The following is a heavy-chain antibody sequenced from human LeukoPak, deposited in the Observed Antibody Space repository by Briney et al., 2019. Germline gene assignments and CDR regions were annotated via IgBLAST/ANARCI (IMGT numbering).Heavy chain of an antibody. J-gene: IGHJ4*02. CDR2: INHSGST. D-gene: IGHD1-26*01. CDR1: GGSFSGYY. Sequence: PSETLSLTCAVYGGSFSGYYWSWIRQPPGKGLEWIGEINHSGSTNYNPSLKSRVTISVDTSKNQFSLKLSSVTAADTAVYYCARGRLVGAINYWGQGTLVTVSS. V-gene: IGHV4-34*01. CDR3: ARGRLVGAINY.